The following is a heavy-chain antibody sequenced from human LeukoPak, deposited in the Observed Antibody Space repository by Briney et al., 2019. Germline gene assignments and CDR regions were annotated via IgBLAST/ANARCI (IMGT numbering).Heavy chain of an antibody. Sequence: SETLSLTCSVSGGSFSSTSYYWGWIRQPPGKGLEWIANIYHTGSTYYNPSLKSRVIISVDTSANQFSLKLNSVTAADTAVYYCARAYCGGDCYSVLTTRFALLWYFDLWGRGTLVTVSS. D-gene: IGHD2-21*02. CDR2: IYHTGST. CDR3: ARAYCGGDCYSVLTTRFALLWYFDL. V-gene: IGHV4-39*01. CDR1: GGSFSSTSYY. J-gene: IGHJ2*01.